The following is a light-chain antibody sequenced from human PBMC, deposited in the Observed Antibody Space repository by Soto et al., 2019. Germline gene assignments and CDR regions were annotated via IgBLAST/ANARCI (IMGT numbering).Light chain of an antibody. Sequence: EIVLTQSPGTLSLSPGERATLSCRASQSVSSSYLAWYQQKPAQAPRLLIYGASSRATGIPDRFSGSGSGTDFTLTISRLEPEDFAVYYCQQYGSSLPDTFGQGTKLEIK. J-gene: IGKJ2*01. V-gene: IGKV3-20*01. CDR2: GAS. CDR3: QQYGSSLPDT. CDR1: QSVSSSY.